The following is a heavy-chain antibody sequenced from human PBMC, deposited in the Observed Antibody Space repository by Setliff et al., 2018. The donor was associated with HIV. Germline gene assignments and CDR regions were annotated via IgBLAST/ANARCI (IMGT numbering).Heavy chain of an antibody. CDR2: INHSGST. CDR3: ARHRDPPGTSWIFYYYYMDL. CDR1: GGSFSAYH. J-gene: IGHJ6*03. V-gene: IGHV4-34*01. D-gene: IGHD2-2*01. Sequence: PSETLSLTCAVYGGSFSAYHWSWIRQTPGKRLEWLGEINHSGSTAYNLALESRVSMSIDTSKNQVSLRLSSVTAADTGVYYCARHRDPPGTSWIFYYYYMDLWGGGTMVTVSS.